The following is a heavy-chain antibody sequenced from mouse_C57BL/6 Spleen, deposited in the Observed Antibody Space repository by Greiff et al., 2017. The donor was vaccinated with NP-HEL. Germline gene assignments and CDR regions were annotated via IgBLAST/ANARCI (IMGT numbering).Heavy chain of an antibody. J-gene: IGHJ1*03. CDR2: INPNYGTT. CDR1: GYSFTDYN. Sequence: VQLQQSGPELVKPGASVKISCKASGYSFTDYNMNWVKQSNGKSLEWIGVINPNYGTTSYNQKFKGKATLTVDQSSSTAYMQLNSLTSEDAAVYYCASSIYYGNFYWYFDVWGTGTTVTVSS. V-gene: IGHV1-39*01. D-gene: IGHD2-1*01. CDR3: ASSIYYGNFYWYFDV.